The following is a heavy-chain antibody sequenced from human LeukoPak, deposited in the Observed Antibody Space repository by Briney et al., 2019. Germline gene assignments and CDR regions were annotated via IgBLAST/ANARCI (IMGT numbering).Heavy chain of an antibody. CDR3: ARVRSSGYPYDY. Sequence: SETLSLTCTVSGGSISSSSYYWGWIRQPPGKGLEWIGSIYYSGSTYYNPSLKSRVTISVDTSKNQFSLKLSSVTAADTAVYYCARVRSSGYPYDYWGQGTLVTVSS. V-gene: IGHV4-39*07. D-gene: IGHD3-22*01. CDR1: GGSISSSSYY. J-gene: IGHJ4*02. CDR2: IYYSGST.